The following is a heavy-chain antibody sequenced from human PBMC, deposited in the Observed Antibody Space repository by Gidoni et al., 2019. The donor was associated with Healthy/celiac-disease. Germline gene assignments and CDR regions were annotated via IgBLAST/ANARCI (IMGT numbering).Heavy chain of an antibody. D-gene: IGHD3-22*01. CDR1: GGTFSSYA. CDR3: AVISSRDYYDSSGYYGWWFDP. J-gene: IGHJ5*02. CDR2: IIPIFGTA. Sequence: QVQLVQSGAEVKKPGSSVKVSCKASGGTFSSYAISWVRQAPGQGLEWMGGIIPIFGTANYAQKFQGRVTITADKSTSTAYMELSSLRSEDTAVYYCAVISSRDYYDSSGYYGWWFDPWGQGTLVTVSS. V-gene: IGHV1-69*06.